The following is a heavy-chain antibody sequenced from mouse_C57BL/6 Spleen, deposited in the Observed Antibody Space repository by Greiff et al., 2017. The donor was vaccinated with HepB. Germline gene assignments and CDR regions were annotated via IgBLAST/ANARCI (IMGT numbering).Heavy chain of an antibody. CDR1: GYTFTDYY. CDR2: INPNNGGT. V-gene: IGHV1-26*01. D-gene: IGHD1-1*01. J-gene: IGHJ2*01. Sequence: VQLQQSGPELVKPGASVKISCKASGYTFTDYYMNWVKQSHGKSLEWIGDINPNNGGTSYNQKFKGKATLTVDKSSITAYMELRSLTSEDSAVYYCARTTVVADYWGQGTTLTVSS. CDR3: ARTTVVADY.